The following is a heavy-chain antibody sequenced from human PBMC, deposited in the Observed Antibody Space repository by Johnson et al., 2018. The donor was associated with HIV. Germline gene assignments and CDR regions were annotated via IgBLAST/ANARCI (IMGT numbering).Heavy chain of an antibody. D-gene: IGHD2-15*01. CDR2: INWNGGST. CDR1: GFTFSNAW. J-gene: IGHJ3*02. CDR3: ARDQLGSKIEFSFYAFDM. Sequence: VQLVESGGGLVKPGGSLRLSCAVSGFTFSNAWMTWVRQAPGKRLEWVSGINWNGGSTGYADYVKGRFTISRDNAKSSLYLQMDSLRPEDTAFYFCARDQLGSKIEFSFYAFDMWGQGTLVTVSS. V-gene: IGHV3-20*04.